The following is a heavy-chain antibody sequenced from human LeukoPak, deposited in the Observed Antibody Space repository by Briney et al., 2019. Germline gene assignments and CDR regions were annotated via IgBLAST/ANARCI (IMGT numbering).Heavy chain of an antibody. Sequence: SVKVSCKASGGTFSSYAISWVRQAPGQGLEWMGRIIPILGIANYAQKFQGRVTITADKSTSTAYMELSSLRSEDTAVYYCAREGTGGTSTVTTSYGNWFDPWGQGTLVTVSS. D-gene: IGHD4-17*01. V-gene: IGHV1-69*04. J-gene: IGHJ5*02. CDR2: IIPILGIA. CDR1: GGTFSSYA. CDR3: AREGTGGTSTVTTSYGNWFDP.